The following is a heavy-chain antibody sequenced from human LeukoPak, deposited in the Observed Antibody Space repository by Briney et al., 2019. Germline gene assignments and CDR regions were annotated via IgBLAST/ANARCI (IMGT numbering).Heavy chain of an antibody. CDR1: GFTFSSYW. J-gene: IGHJ4*02. CDR3: ARFTYGSGSYLFDY. CDR2: INSDGSST. Sequence: GGSLRLSCAASGFTFSSYWMHWVRQAPGKGLVWVSRINSDGSSTSYADSEKGRFTISRDNAKNTLYLQMNSLRAEDTAVYYCARFTYGSGSYLFDYWGQGTLVTVSS. D-gene: IGHD3-10*01. V-gene: IGHV3-74*01.